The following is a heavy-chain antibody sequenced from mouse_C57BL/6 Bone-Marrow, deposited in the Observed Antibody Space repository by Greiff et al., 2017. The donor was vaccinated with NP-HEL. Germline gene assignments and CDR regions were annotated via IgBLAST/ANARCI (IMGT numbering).Heavy chain of an antibody. CDR2: IHPNSGST. D-gene: IGHD2-3*01. Sequence: VQLQQPGAELVKPGASVKLSCKASGYTFTSYWMHWVKQRPGQGLEWIGMIHPNSGSTNYDEKFKSKATLTVDKSSSTAYMQLSSLTSKDSAVYYCTRRKWLLNYWGQGTTLTVSS. V-gene: IGHV1-64*01. CDR3: TRRKWLLNY. J-gene: IGHJ2*01. CDR1: GYTFTSYW.